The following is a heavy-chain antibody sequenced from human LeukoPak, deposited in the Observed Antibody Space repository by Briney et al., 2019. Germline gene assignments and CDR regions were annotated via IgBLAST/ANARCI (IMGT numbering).Heavy chain of an antibody. CDR3: ARDIVMVTYWFDP. J-gene: IGHJ5*02. CDR2: INPNSGGT. Sequence: ASVKVSCKASGYTFTGYYMHWVRQAPGQGLEWMGWINPNSGGTNYAQKLQGRVTMTTDTSTSTAYMELRSLRSDDTAMYYCARDIVMVTYWFDPWGQGTLVTVSS. D-gene: IGHD5-18*01. CDR1: GYTFTGYY. V-gene: IGHV1-2*02.